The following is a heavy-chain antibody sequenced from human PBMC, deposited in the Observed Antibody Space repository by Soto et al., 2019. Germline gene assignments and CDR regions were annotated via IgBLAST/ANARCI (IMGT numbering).Heavy chain of an antibody. D-gene: IGHD3-22*01. CDR2: ISAYNGNT. J-gene: IGHJ3*02. V-gene: IGHV1-18*01. CDR1: GYTCTSYG. Sequence: ASVKVSCKASGYTCTSYGISWVRQAPGQGLEWMGWISAYNGNTNYAQKLQGRVTMTTDTSTSTAYMELRSLRSDDTAVYYCARDAMIVVVSTDAFDIWGQGTMVTVSS. CDR3: ARDAMIVVVSTDAFDI.